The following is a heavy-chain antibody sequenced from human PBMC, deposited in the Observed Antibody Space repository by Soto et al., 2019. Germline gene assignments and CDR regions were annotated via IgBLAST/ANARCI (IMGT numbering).Heavy chain of an antibody. Sequence: PSETLSLTCTVSGGSISSGDYYWSWIRQPPGKGLEWIGYIYYSGSTYYNPSLKSRVTISVDTSKNQFSLKLSSVTAADTAVYYCAREGVSGYELYYGMDVWGQGTTVTVSS. CDR3: AREGVSGYELYYGMDV. CDR2: IYYSGST. D-gene: IGHD5-12*01. J-gene: IGHJ6*02. V-gene: IGHV4-30-4*01. CDR1: GGSISSGDYY.